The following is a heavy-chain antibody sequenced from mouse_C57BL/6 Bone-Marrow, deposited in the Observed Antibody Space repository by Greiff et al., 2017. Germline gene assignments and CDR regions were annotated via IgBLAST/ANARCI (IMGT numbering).Heavy chain of an antibody. D-gene: IGHD1-1*01. CDR2: IYPGDGDT. CDR1: GYAFSSSW. CDR3: ARYPYYYGSSYLYFDY. V-gene: IGHV1-82*01. J-gene: IGHJ2*01. Sequence: HVHLQESGPELVKPGASVKISCKASGYAFSSSWMNWVKQRPGKGLEWIGRIYPGDGDTNYNGKFKGKATLTADKSSSTAYMQLSILTSEDSAVYFCARYPYYYGSSYLYFDYWGQGTTLTVSS.